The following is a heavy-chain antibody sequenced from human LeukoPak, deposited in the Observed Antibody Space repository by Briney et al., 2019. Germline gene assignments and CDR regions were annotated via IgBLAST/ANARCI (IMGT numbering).Heavy chain of an antibody. V-gene: IGHV1-46*01. CDR2: INPSGGST. D-gene: IGHD3-10*01. J-gene: IGHJ4*02. CDR3: ATARLWFGELYFDY. CDR1: GYTFPSYY. Sequence: GASVKVSCKASGYTFPSYYLHWVRQAPGKGLEGMGIINPSGGSTSYAQKFQGRVTMTEDTSTDTAYMELSSLRSEDTAVYYCATARLWFGELYFDYWGQGTLVTVSS.